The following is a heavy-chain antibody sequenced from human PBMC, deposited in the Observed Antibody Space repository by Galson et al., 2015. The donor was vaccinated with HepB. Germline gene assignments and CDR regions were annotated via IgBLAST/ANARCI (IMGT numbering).Heavy chain of an antibody. J-gene: IGHJ4*02. V-gene: IGHV3-7*01. CDR3: AKGEGEDAGIYFES. D-gene: IGHD3-10*01. Sequence: SLRLSCAASGFSFSSYWMSWVRQAPGKGLEWLGNIKRDGSDKNYVDSVKGRFTLSRDNVKNSLYLQMNTLRAEDTAIYYCAKGEGEDAGIYFESWGQGTLVTVPS. CDR1: GFSFSSYW. CDR2: IKRDGSDK.